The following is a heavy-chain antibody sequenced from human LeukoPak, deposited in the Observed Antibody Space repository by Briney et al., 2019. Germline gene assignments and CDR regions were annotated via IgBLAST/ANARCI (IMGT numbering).Heavy chain of an antibody. CDR2: ISGSGGST. CDR1: GFTFSSYA. J-gene: IGHJ5*02. V-gene: IGHV3-23*01. D-gene: IGHD2-2*01. Sequence: GGSLRLSCAASGFTFSSYAMGWVRQAPGKGLEWVSAISGSGGSTYYADSVKGRFTISRDNSKNTLYLQMNSLRAEDTAVYYCAKDQAIVVVPDNWFDPWGQGTLVTVSS. CDR3: AKDQAIVVVPDNWFDP.